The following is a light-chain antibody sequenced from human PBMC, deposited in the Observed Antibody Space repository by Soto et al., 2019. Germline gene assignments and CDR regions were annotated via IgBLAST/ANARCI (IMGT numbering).Light chain of an antibody. CDR3: QQYSNWPPAIT. CDR1: ETVSTN. CDR2: GSS. J-gene: IGKJ5*01. Sequence: LTQSPATLSFSPGERATLSCRATETVSTNLAWFQRKAGQPPRLLIYGSSTRATGVPDRFSGSGSGTEFALIISSLQSEDVAVYYCQQYSNWPPAITFGQGTRLEIK. V-gene: IGKV3-15*01.